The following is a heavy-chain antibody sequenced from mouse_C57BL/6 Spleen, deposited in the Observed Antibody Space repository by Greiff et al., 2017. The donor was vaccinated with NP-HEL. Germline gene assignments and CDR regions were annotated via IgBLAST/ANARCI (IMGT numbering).Heavy chain of an antibody. Sequence: DVKLVESGGDLVKPGGSLKLSCAASGFTFSSYGMSWVRQTPDKRLEWVATISSGGSYTYYPDSVKGRFTISRDNAKNTLYLQMSSLKSEDTAMYYCARRGFYYDYDGGYAMDYWGQGTSVTVSS. CDR3: ARRGFYYDYDGGYAMDY. CDR1: GFTFSSYG. V-gene: IGHV5-6*02. J-gene: IGHJ4*01. CDR2: ISSGGSYT. D-gene: IGHD2-4*01.